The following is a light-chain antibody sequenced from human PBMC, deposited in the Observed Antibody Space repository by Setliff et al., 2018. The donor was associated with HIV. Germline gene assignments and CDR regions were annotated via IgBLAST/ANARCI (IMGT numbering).Light chain of an antibody. J-gene: IGLJ1*01. CDR3: TSYTSSYTLV. V-gene: IGLV2-14*01. Sequence: QSVLTQPDSVSGSPGQSITISCNGTSSDVGGYNYVSWYQQHPGKAPKVMIYEVSNRPSGVSNRFSGSKSGNTDSLTISGLQAEDEADYHCTSYTSSYTLVFGTGTKLTV. CDR1: SSDVGGYNY. CDR2: EVS.